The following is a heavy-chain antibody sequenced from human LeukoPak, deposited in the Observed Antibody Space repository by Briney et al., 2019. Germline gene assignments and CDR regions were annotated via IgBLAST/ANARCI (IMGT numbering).Heavy chain of an antibody. V-gene: IGHV1-69*06. CDR3: ARASYSGVPNDY. J-gene: IGHJ4*02. CDR1: GYTFTSYY. CDR2: IIPIFGTA. D-gene: IGHD6-19*01. Sequence: ASVKVSCKASGYTFTSYYMHWVRQAPGQGLEWMGGIIPIFGTANYAQKFQGRVTITADKSTSTAYMELSSLRSEDTAVYYCARASYSGVPNDYWGQGTLVTVSS.